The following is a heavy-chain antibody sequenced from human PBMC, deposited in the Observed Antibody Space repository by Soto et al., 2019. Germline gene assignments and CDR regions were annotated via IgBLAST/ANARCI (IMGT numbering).Heavy chain of an antibody. J-gene: IGHJ6*02. V-gene: IGHV1-3*01. CDR2: INAVNGNT. Sequence: QVQLVQSGAEVKKPGASVKVSCKASGYTFTSYAMHWVRQAPGQRLEWMGWINAVNGNTKYSQKFQGRVTITRDTSASTSYMELSSLRSEDTAVYYCARAREGGMDVWGQGTTVTVSS. CDR3: ARAREGGMDV. CDR1: GYTFTSYA.